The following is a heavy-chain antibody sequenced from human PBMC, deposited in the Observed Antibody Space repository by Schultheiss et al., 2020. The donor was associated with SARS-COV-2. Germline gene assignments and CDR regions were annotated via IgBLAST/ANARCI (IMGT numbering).Heavy chain of an antibody. J-gene: IGHJ6*02. Sequence: GGSLRLSCAASGFTFSSYGMHWVRQAPGKGLEWVSSISSSSSYIYYADSVKGRFTISRENAKNSLYLQMNSLRAEDTAVYYCAREGEFHYGMDVWGQGTTVTVSS. V-gene: IGHV3-21*01. CDR1: GFTFSSYG. D-gene: IGHD2-21*01. CDR2: ISSSSSYI. CDR3: AREGEFHYGMDV.